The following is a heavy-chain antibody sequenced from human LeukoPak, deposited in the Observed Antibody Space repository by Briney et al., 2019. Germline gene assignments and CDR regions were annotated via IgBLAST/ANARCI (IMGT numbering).Heavy chain of an antibody. CDR3: TRDISGYYDSSGYYYYFDY. CDR2: IRSKAYGGTT. V-gene: IGHV3-49*04. CDR1: GFTFGDYA. Sequence: PGGSLRLSCTASGFTFGDYAMSWVRQAPGEGLKWVGSIRSKAYGGTTEYAASVKGRFTISRDDSKSIAYLQMSSLKTEDTAVYYCTRDISGYYDSSGYYYYFDYWGQGTLVTVSS. D-gene: IGHD3-22*01. J-gene: IGHJ4*02.